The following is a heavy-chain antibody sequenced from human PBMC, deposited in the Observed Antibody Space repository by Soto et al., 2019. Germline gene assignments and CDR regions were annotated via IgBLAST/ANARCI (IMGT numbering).Heavy chain of an antibody. CDR3: ARASPQPYYDILTGSLDY. CDR1: GGTFSSYA. CDR2: IIPIFGTA. J-gene: IGHJ4*02. D-gene: IGHD3-9*01. V-gene: IGHV1-69*13. Sequence: SVKVSCKASGGTFSSYAISWVRQAPGQGLEWMGGIIPIFGTANYAQKFQGRVTITADESTSTAYMELSSLRSEDTAVYYCARASPQPYYDILTGSLDYWGQGTLVTVSS.